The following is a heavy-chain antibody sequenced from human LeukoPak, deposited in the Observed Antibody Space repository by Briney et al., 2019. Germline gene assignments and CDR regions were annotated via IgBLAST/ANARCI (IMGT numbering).Heavy chain of an antibody. D-gene: IGHD3-22*01. V-gene: IGHV3-21*01. J-gene: IGHJ4*02. CDR1: GFTFSSYS. CDR3: ARASSRDYYDSSGYFGDY. Sequence: PGGSLRLSCAASGFTFSSYSMNWVRQAPGKGLEWVSSISSSSSYIYYADSVKGRFTISRDNAENSLYLQMNSLRAEDTAVYYCARASSRDYYDSSGYFGDYWGQGTLVTVSS. CDR2: ISSSSSYI.